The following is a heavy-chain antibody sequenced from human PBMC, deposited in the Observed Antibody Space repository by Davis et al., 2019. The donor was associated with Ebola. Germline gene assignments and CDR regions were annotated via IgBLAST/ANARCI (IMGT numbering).Heavy chain of an antibody. CDR3: ARALMTYSTLTTRYYYYGVDV. CDR2: ISYSGST. CDR1: GGSISGHY. V-gene: IGHV4-59*11. D-gene: IGHD4-11*01. Sequence: PSETLSLTCTVFGGSISGHYWSWIRQPPGKGLEWIGYISYSGSTSYNPSLKSRVTVSVDTSKNQFSLKLSSVTAADTAVYYCARALMTYSTLTTRYYYYGVDVWGQGTTVTVSS. J-gene: IGHJ6*02.